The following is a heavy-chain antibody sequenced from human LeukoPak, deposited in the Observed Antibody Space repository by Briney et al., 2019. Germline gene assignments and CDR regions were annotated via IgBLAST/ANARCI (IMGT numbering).Heavy chain of an antibody. CDR1: GYTFTGYY. CDR3: AIFSGYNSLDS. J-gene: IGHJ4*02. V-gene: IGHV1-2*02. D-gene: IGHD3-22*01. CDR2: INPNSGGT. Sequence: ASVKVSCKASGYTFTGYYMHWVRQAPGQGLEWMGWINPNSGGTNYAQKFQGRLTMTRETSTSTVYMELSSLRSEDTAVYYCAIFSGYNSLDSWGQGTLVTVSS.